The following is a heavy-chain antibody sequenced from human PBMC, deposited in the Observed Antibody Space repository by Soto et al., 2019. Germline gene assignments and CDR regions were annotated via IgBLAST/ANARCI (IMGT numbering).Heavy chain of an antibody. CDR3: ARASFVPDGYYYYYYMDV. V-gene: IGHV3-33*01. D-gene: IGHD2-2*01. CDR2: IWYDGSNK. CDR1: GFTFSSYG. J-gene: IGHJ6*03. Sequence: GGSLRLSCAASGFTFSSYGMHWVRQAPGKGLEWVAVIWYDGSNKYYADSVKGRFTISRDNSKNTLYLQMNSLRAEDTAVYYCARASFVPDGYYYYYYMDVWGKGTTVTVSS.